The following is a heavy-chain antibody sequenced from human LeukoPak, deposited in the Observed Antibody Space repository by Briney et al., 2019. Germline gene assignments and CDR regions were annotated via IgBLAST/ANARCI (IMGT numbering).Heavy chain of an antibody. J-gene: IGHJ4*02. V-gene: IGHV3-33*01. D-gene: IGHD2-21*02. CDR1: GFTFSSHG. CDR2: IWYDGRNK. CDR3: ARDQVAYCGGDCYSTFDY. Sequence: GGSLRLSCAASGFTFSSHGMHWVRQAPGKGLEWVAVIWYDGRNKYYADSVKGRFTISRDNSKNTLYLQMNSLRAEDTAVYYCARDQVAYCGGDCYSTFDYWGQGTLVTVSS.